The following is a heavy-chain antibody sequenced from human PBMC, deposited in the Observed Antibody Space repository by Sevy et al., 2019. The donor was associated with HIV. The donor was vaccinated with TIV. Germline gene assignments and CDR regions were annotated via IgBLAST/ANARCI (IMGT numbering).Heavy chain of an antibody. J-gene: IGHJ6*02. D-gene: IGHD6-13*01. CDR2: IIPIFGTA. CDR1: GGTFSSYA. V-gene: IGHV1-69*13. CDR3: ARGRVAAGDYYYYGMDV. Sequence: ASLKVSCKASGGTFSSYAISWVRQAPGQGLEWMGGIIPIFGTANYAQKFQGRVTITADESTSTAYMELSSLRSEDMAVYYCARGRVAAGDYYYYGMDVWGQGTTVTVSS.